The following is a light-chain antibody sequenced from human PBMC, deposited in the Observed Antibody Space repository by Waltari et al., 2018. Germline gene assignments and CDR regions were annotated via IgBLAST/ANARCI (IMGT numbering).Light chain of an antibody. CDR1: SGHSSYA. CDR3: QTWGTGSWV. V-gene: IGLV4-69*01. Sequence: QLVLTQSPSASASLGAPVKFTCTLSSGHSSYAIAWHPQQPEKGPRYLMKINSDDTHTKGDGIPDRFSGSSSGAERYLTISSLQSEDEADYYCQTWGTGSWVFGGGTKLTVL. J-gene: IGLJ3*02. CDR2: INSDDTH.